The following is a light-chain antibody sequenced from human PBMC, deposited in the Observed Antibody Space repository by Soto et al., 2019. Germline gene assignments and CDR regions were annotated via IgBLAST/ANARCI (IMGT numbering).Light chain of an antibody. CDR2: SAS. J-gene: IGKJ5*01. CDR1: QGISNW. Sequence: DIQMTQTPSSVSASQGDRVTITCRASQGISNWLAWYRQKPGKAPDLLISSASSLQSGVPSRFSGSGSGTDFTLTISSLQPGDFAIYYCQQTHSFPITFGQGTRLEIK. V-gene: IGKV1D-12*01. CDR3: QQTHSFPIT.